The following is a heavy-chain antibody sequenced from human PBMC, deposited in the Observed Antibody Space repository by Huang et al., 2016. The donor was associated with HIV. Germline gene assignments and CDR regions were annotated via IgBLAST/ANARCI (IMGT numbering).Heavy chain of an antibody. CDR2: INHSGST. J-gene: IGHJ3*02. CDR3: ARERMMSWLDDHDAFDI. CDR1: GGSFSGYY. D-gene: IGHD1-1*01. V-gene: IGHV4-34*01. Sequence: QVQLQQWGAGLLKPSETLSLTCAVYGGSFSGYYWGWIRQSPGKGLEWIGEINHSGSTNSNPSLKSRLTISVETSKNQFSLKLSSVTAADTAVYYCARERMMSWLDDHDAFDIWGQGTMVTVSS.